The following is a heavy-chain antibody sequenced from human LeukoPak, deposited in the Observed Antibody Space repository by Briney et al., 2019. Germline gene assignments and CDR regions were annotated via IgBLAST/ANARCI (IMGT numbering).Heavy chain of an antibody. V-gene: IGHV1-18*01. J-gene: IGHJ5*02. Sequence: ASVKVSCKASGYTFTSYGISWVRQAPGQGLEWMGCISAYNGNTNYAQKLQGRVTMTTDTSTSTAYMELRSLRSDDTAVYYCARGDWLFKPALETNFDPWGQGTLVTVSS. D-gene: IGHD3-9*01. CDR2: ISAYNGNT. CDR3: ARGDWLFKPALETNFDP. CDR1: GYTFTSYG.